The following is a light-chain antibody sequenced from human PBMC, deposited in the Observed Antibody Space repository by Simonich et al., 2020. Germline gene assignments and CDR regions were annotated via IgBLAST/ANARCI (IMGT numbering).Light chain of an antibody. CDR3: QQYGSSPFT. CDR1: QSVSSY. V-gene: IGKV3-15*01. J-gene: IGKJ3*01. Sequence: EIVLTQSPATLSLSPGERATLSCRASQSVSSYLAWYQQKPGQAPRLLIYDASTRATGIPARFSGSGSGTEFTLTISSMQSEDFAVYYCQQYGSSPFTFGPGTKVDIK. CDR2: DAS.